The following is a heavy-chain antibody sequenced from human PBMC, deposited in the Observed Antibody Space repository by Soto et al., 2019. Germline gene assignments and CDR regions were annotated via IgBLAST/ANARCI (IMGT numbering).Heavy chain of an antibody. CDR2: ISSSSTTK. CDR3: ARDGCSGSNCLNWFDP. D-gene: IGHD2-15*01. Sequence: EVQLVESGGGLVQPGGSLRLSCAASGFTCSSYSMNWVRQAPGKGLEWVSYISSSSTTKYYADSVKGRFTISRDTAKNSLYLQMNTLRAEDTAVYYCARDGCSGSNCLNWFDPWGQGTLFTVSS. V-gene: IGHV3-48*01. J-gene: IGHJ5*02. CDR1: GFTCSSYS.